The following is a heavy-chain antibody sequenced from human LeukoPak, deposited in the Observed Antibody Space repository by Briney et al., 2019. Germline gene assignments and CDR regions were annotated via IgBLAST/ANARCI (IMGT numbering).Heavy chain of an antibody. CDR2: ISGSGGTT. D-gene: IGHD4-17*01. CDR1: GFPFISYA. Sequence: GGSLRLSCAASGFPFISYAMSWVRQAPGKGLEWVSAISGSGGTTYHTGSVKGRFTISRDNAKNSLYLQMNSLRDEDTAVYYCARGPYGDYIDAFDIWGQGTLVTVSS. J-gene: IGHJ3*02. CDR3: ARGPYGDYIDAFDI. V-gene: IGHV3-23*01.